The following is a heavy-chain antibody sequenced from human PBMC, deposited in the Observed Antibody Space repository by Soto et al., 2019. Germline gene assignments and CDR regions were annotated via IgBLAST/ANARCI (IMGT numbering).Heavy chain of an antibody. Sequence: SGPTLVNPTQPLTLPCTFSGFSLSTSGVAXGWIRQAPRKAPEWLAFIFWDGDKRYSPSLENRLTITKDTSKNQVVLTMTNMDPVDTATYYCARIFDFWSGYYISYWGRGTLVTVSS. CDR3: ARIFDFWSGYYISY. J-gene: IGHJ4*02. D-gene: IGHD3-3*01. V-gene: IGHV2-5*02. CDR1: GFSLSTSGVA. CDR2: IFWDGDK.